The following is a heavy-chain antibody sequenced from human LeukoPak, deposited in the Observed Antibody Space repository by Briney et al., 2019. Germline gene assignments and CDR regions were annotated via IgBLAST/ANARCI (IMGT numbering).Heavy chain of an antibody. CDR3: AGRHCSDGGCYFAGADPFDY. CDR2: IYSDGKV. D-gene: IGHD2-15*01. CDR1: GGSFSGYY. J-gene: IGHJ4*02. V-gene: IGHV3-53*01. Sequence: ASETLSLTCAVYGGSFSGYYWSWVRQTPGKGLEWVSVIYSDGKVYYIDSVKGRFTISRDTSKNTVYLQMNSLRVEDTAVYFCAGRHCSDGGCYFAGADPFDYWGQGTLVTVSS.